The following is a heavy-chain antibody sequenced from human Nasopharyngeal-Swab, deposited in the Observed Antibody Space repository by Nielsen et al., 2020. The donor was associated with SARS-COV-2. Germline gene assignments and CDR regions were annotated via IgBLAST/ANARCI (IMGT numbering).Heavy chain of an antibody. CDR1: GFTFSSYW. Sequence: GESLKISCAASGFTFSSYWMSWVRQAPGKGLEWVANIKQDGSEKYYVDSVKGRFTISRDNAKISLYLQMNSLRAEDTAVYYCVREFEATGATYLDYWGLGTLVTVSS. J-gene: IGHJ4*02. V-gene: IGHV3-7*01. CDR3: VREFEATGATYLDY. CDR2: IKQDGSEK. D-gene: IGHD1-26*01.